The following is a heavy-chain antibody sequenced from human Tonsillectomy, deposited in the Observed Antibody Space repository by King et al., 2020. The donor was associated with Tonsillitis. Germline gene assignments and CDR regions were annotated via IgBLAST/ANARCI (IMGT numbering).Heavy chain of an antibody. D-gene: IGHD3-22*01. CDR3: ASSRMEYYYDSSGYSQASFDY. Sequence: LQLQESGPGLVKPSETLSLTCTVSGGSVSSYFWSWIRQPPGKGLEWIGYIYYSGSTNYNPSLKSRVTISVDTSKNQFSLKLSSVTAADTAGYYCASSRMEYYYDSSGYSQASFDYWGQGTLVTVSS. J-gene: IGHJ4*02. CDR2: IYYSGST. CDR1: GGSVSSYF. V-gene: IGHV4-59*08.